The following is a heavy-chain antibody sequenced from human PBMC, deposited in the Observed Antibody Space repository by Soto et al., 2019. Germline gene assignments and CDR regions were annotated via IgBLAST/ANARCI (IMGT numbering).Heavy chain of an antibody. Sequence: GSGPTLVNPTQTLTLTCTFSGFSLSTSQVGVGWIRQPPGKALEWLAHVYWNDDKYYSLSLKSRLTISKDTSKSQVVLTMTNMDPVDTATYYCANLNTRGYYFDYWGQGALVTVYS. CDR1: GFSLSTSQVG. V-gene: IGHV2-5*01. CDR2: VYWNDDK. J-gene: IGHJ4*02. CDR3: ANLNTRGYYFDY.